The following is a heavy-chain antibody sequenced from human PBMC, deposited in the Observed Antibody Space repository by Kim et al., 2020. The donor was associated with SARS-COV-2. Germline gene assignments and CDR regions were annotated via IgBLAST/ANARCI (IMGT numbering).Heavy chain of an antibody. CDR3: ARHSFAAAGNDAFDI. Sequence: SETLSLTCTVSGGSISSSSYYWGWIRQPPGKGLEWIGSIYYSGSTYYNPSLKSRVTISVDTSKNQFSLKLSSVTAADTAVYYCARHSFAAAGNDAFDIWGQGTMVTVSS. D-gene: IGHD6-13*01. CDR2: IYYSGST. CDR1: GGSISSSSYY. V-gene: IGHV4-39*01. J-gene: IGHJ3*02.